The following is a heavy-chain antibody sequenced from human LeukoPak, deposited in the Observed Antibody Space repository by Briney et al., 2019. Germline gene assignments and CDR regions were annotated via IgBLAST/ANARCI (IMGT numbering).Heavy chain of an antibody. CDR2: IYYSGST. CDR1: GGSISSYY. D-gene: IGHD2-15*01. J-gene: IGHJ4*02. Sequence: SETLSLTCTVSGGSISSYYWSWIRQPPGKGLEWIGYIYYSGSTNYNPSLKSRVTISVDTSKNQFSLKLSSVTAADTAAYYCARQVAAPGKYYFDYWGQGTLVTVSS. CDR3: ARQVAAPGKYYFDY. V-gene: IGHV4-59*08.